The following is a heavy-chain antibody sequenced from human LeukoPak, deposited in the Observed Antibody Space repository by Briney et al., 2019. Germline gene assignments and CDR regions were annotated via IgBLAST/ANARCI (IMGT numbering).Heavy chain of an antibody. CDR2: IRYDGSNK. J-gene: IGHJ4*02. Sequence: GGSLRLSCAASGFTFSRYGIHWVRQAPGKGLEWVAFIRYDGSNKYYADSVKGRFTISRDNSKNTLYLQMNSLRAEDTAVYYCAKDLGRELPGFDYWGQGTLVTVSS. CDR3: AKDLGRELPGFDY. D-gene: IGHD1-26*01. V-gene: IGHV3-30*02. CDR1: GFTFSRYG.